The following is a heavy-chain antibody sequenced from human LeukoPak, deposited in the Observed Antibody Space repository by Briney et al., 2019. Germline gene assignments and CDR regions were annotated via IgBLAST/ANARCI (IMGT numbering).Heavy chain of an antibody. D-gene: IGHD1-26*01. CDR3: ARGYSGSYRIDY. CDR1: GFTFSSYW. Sequence: GGSLRLSCTASGFTFSSYWMHWVRQAPGKGLVWVSRINTDGSSTTYADSVKGRFTISRDNAKNTLYLQMNSLRAEDTAVYYCARGYSGSYRIDYWGQGTLVTVSS. J-gene: IGHJ4*02. V-gene: IGHV3-74*01. CDR2: INTDGSST.